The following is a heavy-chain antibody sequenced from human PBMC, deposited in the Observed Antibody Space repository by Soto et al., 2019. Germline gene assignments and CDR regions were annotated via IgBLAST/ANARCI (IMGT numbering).Heavy chain of an antibody. Sequence: QVQLVQSGAEVKKPGASVKVSCKASGYTFTSYGISWVRQAPGQGLEWMGWISAYNGNTNYAQKLQGRVTMTTDTSTSTAYMELRSLRSDDTAVYYCARDPYYYDSSGYYYTNWFDPWGQGTLVTVSS. J-gene: IGHJ5*02. D-gene: IGHD3-22*01. CDR2: ISAYNGNT. CDR3: ARDPYYYDSSGYYYTNWFDP. CDR1: GYTFTSYG. V-gene: IGHV1-18*01.